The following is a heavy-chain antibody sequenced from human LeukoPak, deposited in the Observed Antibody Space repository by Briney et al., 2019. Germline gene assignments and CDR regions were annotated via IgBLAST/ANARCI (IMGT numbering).Heavy chain of an antibody. J-gene: IGHJ4*02. CDR1: GFTFSSYW. D-gene: IGHD3-10*01. CDR2: IKQEGYEK. CDR3: VRDLLLWFGEFRYYFDY. Sequence: GGSLRLSCAASGFTFSSYWMSWVRQAPGKGLEWVANIKQEGYEKYYVDSVEGRFTISRDNAKNSLYLQMNSLRAEDTAVYYCVRDLLLWFGEFRYYFDYWGQGTLVTVSS. V-gene: IGHV3-7*01.